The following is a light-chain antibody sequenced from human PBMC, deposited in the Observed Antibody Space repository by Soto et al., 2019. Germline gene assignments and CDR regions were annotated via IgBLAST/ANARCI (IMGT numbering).Light chain of an antibody. CDR3: QQSYSTPWP. CDR2: AAS. J-gene: IGKJ1*01. Sequence: DIQMTQSPSSLSASVGDRVTITCRASQSISSYLNWYQQKPGKAPKLLIYAASSLQSGVPSRFSGSGSGTDFTLTISSLQPEEFATYYCQQSYSTPWPFGQGTKVHIK. V-gene: IGKV1-39*01. CDR1: QSISSY.